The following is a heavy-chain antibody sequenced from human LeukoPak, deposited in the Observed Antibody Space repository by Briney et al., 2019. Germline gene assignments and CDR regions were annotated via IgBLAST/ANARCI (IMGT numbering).Heavy chain of an antibody. CDR1: GFTFSSYS. D-gene: IGHD6-19*01. Sequence: TGGSLRLSCAASGFTFSSYSMNWVRQAPGKGLEWVSSISSSSSYIYYADAVKGRYTISRDNAKNSLYMQMTSLRAEDTAVYYCARVHYSSGWYEDNWGQGTLVTVSS. CDR2: ISSSSSYI. J-gene: IGHJ4*02. CDR3: ARVHYSSGWYEDN. V-gene: IGHV3-21*01.